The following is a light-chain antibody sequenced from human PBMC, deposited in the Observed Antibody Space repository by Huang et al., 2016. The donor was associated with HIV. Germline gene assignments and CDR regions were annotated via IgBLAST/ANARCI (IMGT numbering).Light chain of an antibody. V-gene: IGKV3-15*01. Sequence: EIVMTQSPATLSVSPGERATLSCRASQSVSSNLAWYQQPPGRAPSLLIYGVSTRATGVPARFSGSGSGTEFTLTISSLQSEDFAVYYCQHYNNWPYTFGQGTKLEI. J-gene: IGKJ2*01. CDR1: QSVSSN. CDR2: GVS. CDR3: QHYNNWPYT.